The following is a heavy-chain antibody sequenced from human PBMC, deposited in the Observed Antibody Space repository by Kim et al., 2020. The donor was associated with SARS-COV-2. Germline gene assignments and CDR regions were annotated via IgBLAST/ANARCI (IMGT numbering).Heavy chain of an antibody. Sequence: ASVKVSCKASGYTFTSYGISWVRQAPGQGLEWMGWISAYNGNTNYAQKLQGRVTMTTDTSTSTAYMELRSLRSDDTAVYYCARRQGHYDSSGYATIDYWGQGTLVTVSS. D-gene: IGHD3-22*01. V-gene: IGHV1-18*01. CDR2: ISAYNGNT. CDR1: GYTFTSYG. J-gene: IGHJ4*02. CDR3: ARRQGHYDSSGYATIDY.